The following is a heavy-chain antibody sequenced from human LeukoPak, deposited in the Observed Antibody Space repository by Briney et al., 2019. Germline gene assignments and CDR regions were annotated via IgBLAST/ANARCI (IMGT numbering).Heavy chain of an antibody. J-gene: IGHJ5*02. D-gene: IGHD2-2*01. CDR2: MNPNSGNT. Sequence: GASVTVSCTASGYTFTSYDINWVRQATGQGLEWMGWMNPNSGNTGYAQKFQGRVTMTRNTSISTAYMELSSLRSEDTAVYYCARGQGIVVVPARFDPWGQGTLVTVSS. CDR1: GYTFTSYD. V-gene: IGHV1-8*01. CDR3: ARGQGIVVVPARFDP.